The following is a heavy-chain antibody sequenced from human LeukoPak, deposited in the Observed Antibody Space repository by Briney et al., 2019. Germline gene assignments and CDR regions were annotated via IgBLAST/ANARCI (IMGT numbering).Heavy chain of an antibody. Sequence: GESLKISCKGSGYSFRSYWIGWVRQMPGKGLEWMGVMYPGDSDTRYSPSFQGQVTISADKSISTAYLQWSSLKASDTAMYYCAKQRPYYAGSGSYRAFDIWGQGTMVTVSS. CDR3: AKQRPYYAGSGSYRAFDI. CDR2: MYPGDSDT. D-gene: IGHD3-10*01. J-gene: IGHJ3*02. CDR1: GYSFRSYW. V-gene: IGHV5-51*01.